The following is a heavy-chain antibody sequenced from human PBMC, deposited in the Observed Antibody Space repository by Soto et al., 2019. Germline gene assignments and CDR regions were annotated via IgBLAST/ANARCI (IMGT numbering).Heavy chain of an antibody. CDR3: TRSGNNFYYYGMDV. V-gene: IGHV3-48*03. Sequence: EVQLVESGGALVQPGGSLRLSCVASGFTFRSYEMNWVRQAPGKGLEWVAYISSSGSVIKYGDSVKGRFTISRDNAKNSLHLQMHSLRAEDTALYYCTRSGNNFYYYGMDVWGQGTTGTVSS. CDR1: GFTFRSYE. CDR2: ISSSGSVI. D-gene: IGHD6-25*01. J-gene: IGHJ6*02.